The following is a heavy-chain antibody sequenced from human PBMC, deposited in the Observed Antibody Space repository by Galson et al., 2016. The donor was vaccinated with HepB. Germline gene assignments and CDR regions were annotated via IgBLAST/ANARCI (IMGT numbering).Heavy chain of an antibody. V-gene: IGHV1-8*01. Sequence: SVKVSCKASGYSFLSYDVTWVRQATGQGLEWMCWMNPNSGSTDYGQKFQGRVTMTANTATQAVYMELNSLTIEDTGVYYCAKGSTGTLWNNWLDPWGQGTLVTVSS. J-gene: IGHJ5*02. CDR1: GYSFLSYD. D-gene: IGHD1-7*01. CDR2: MNPNSGST. CDR3: AKGSTGTLWNNWLDP.